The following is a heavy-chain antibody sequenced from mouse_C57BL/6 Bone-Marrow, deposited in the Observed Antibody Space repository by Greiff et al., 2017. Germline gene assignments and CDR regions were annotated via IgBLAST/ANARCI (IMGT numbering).Heavy chain of an antibody. V-gene: IGHV1-54*01. CDR1: GYAFTNYL. D-gene: IGHD1-1*01. CDR3: ARSVDYYGSSSSLYFDV. J-gene: IGHJ1*03. CDR2: INPGSGGT. Sequence: QVQLQQSGAELVRPGTSVTVSCKASGYAFTNYLIEWVKQRPGQGLEWIGVINPGSGGTNYNAKFKGKATMTAENSSSTSYLQLRCLTSEDPAVYCCARSVDYYGSSSSLYFDVWGTGTTVTVSS.